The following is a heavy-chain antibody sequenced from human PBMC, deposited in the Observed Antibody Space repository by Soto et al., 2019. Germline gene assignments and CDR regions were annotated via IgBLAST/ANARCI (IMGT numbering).Heavy chain of an antibody. V-gene: IGHV3-9*01. Sequence: EVQLVESGGGLVQPGRSLRLSCAASGFTFDDYAMHWVRQAPGKGLEWVSGISWNSGSIGYAESVKCRFTISRNNAKNSLYLQTNTKRAEDTALYYSAKHAYSSYYYYYMAVWGNGTTVTVSS. CDR2: ISWNSGSI. D-gene: IGHD6-13*01. CDR1: GFTFDDYA. CDR3: AKHAYSSYYYYYMAV. J-gene: IGHJ6*03.